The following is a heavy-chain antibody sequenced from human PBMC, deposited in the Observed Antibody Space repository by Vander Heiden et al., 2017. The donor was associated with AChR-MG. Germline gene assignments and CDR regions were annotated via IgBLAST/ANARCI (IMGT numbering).Heavy chain of an antibody. J-gene: IGHJ6*03. CDR3: ASTLDSSGYYSLSSYYYMDV. V-gene: IGHV1-69*01. D-gene: IGHD3-22*01. Sequence: QVQLVQSGAEVKKPGSSVKVSCKASGGTFSSYAISWVRQAPGQGLEWMGGIIPIFGTANYAQKFQGRVTITADESTSTAYMELSSLRSEDTAVYYCASTLDSSGYYSLSSYYYMDVWGKGTTVTVSS. CDR1: GGTFSSYA. CDR2: IIPIFGTA.